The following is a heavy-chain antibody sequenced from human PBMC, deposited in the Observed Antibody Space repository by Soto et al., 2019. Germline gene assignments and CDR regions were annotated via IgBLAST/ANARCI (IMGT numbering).Heavy chain of an antibody. CDR3: ANDPTSDAFNI. J-gene: IGHJ3*02. CDR1: GFTLSSYS. Sequence: PGGSLRLSCAASGFTLSSYSMNWVRQAPGKGLEWVSSISTSSSYIYYADSVKGRFTISRDNAKNSLYLQLNALRADDTAVYYCANDPTSDAFNIWGQGTMVTVSS. V-gene: IGHV3-21*01. D-gene: IGHD2-2*01. CDR2: ISTSSSYI.